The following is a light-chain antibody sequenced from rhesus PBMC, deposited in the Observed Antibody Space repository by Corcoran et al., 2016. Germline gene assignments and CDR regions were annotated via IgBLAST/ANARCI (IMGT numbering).Light chain of an antibody. CDR1: SSDIVAYSY. Sequence: QSAPTQPPCMSGSPGQSVTISCTGTSSDIVAYSYVSWYQQHPVKAPKVMIYGVSNRPSGVTDRFSGSKSGNPASLTISGLQAEDEADYYCCSYTTSSTYIFGAGTRLTVL. CDR2: GVS. CDR3: CSYTTSSTYI. J-gene: IGLJ1*01. V-gene: IGLV2S7*01.